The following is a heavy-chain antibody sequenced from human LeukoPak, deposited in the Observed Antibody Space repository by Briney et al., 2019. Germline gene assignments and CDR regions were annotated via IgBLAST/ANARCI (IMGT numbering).Heavy chain of an antibody. V-gene: IGHV4-4*02. D-gene: IGHD3-10*01. J-gene: IGHJ4*02. CDR3: ARDTMVRGVIGY. CDR1: GISISSGYW. CDR2: ISHSGST. Sequence: PSGTLSLTCVVSGISISSGYWWSWVRQPPGKGLEWIGEISHSGSTNYNPSLKSRVTISVDTSKNQFSLKLSSVTAADTAVYYCARDTMVRGVIGYWGQGTLVTVSS.